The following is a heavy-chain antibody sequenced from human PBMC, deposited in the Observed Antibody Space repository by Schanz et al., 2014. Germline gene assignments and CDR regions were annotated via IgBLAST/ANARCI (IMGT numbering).Heavy chain of an antibody. CDR2: MSYDGSIK. V-gene: IGHV3-30*18. CDR1: GFTFSSYG. D-gene: IGHD2-2*01. CDR3: AKDSTHIDIVLVPTAIDY. Sequence: QVQLVESGGGVVQPGRSLRLSCAASGFTFSSYGMHWVRQAPGKGLEWVAAMSYDGSIKYYGDSVKGRFTISRDNSKNTLYLRMNTLRSEDTAVYYCAKDSTHIDIVLVPTAIDYWGQGTLVTVSS. J-gene: IGHJ4*02.